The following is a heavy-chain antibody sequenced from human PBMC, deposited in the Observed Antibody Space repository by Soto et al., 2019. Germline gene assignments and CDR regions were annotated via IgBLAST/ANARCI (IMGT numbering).Heavy chain of an antibody. CDR3: ASLSYSGYDQAPIDY. J-gene: IGHJ4*02. CDR1: GFPFSSYS. Sequence: GGSLRLSWAASGFPFSSYSMNWVRQAPGKGLEWVSSISSSSSYIYYADSVKGRFTISRDNAKNSLYLQMNSLRAEDTAVYYCASLSYSGYDQAPIDYWGQGTLVNVPS. D-gene: IGHD5-12*01. CDR2: ISSSSSYI. V-gene: IGHV3-21*01.